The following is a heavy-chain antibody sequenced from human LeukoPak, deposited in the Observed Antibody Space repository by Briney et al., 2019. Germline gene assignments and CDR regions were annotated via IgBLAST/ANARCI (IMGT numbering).Heavy chain of an antibody. CDR1: GFTFSSYS. V-gene: IGHV3-21*01. J-gene: IGHJ4*02. Sequence: GGSLRLSCAASGFTFSSYSMNWVRQAPGKGLEWVSSISSSSSYIYYADSAKGRFTISRDNAKNSLYLQMNSLRAEDTAVYYCARGQRLSGNFDYWGQGTLVTVSS. CDR2: ISSSSSYI. D-gene: IGHD6-25*01. CDR3: ARGQRLSGNFDY.